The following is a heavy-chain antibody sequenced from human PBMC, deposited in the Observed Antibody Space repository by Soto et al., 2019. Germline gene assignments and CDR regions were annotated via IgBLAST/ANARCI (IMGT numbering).Heavy chain of an antibody. D-gene: IGHD6-19*01. CDR3: AKDPEIRQLVAAHGLDY. J-gene: IGHJ4*02. V-gene: IGHV3-30*18. CDR1: GFTFSSYG. Sequence: QVQLVESGGGVVQPGRSLRLSCAASGFTFSSYGMHWVRQAPGKGLEWVAVISYDGSNKYYADSVKGRFTISRDNSKNPLYLQMNSLRAEDTAVYYCAKDPEIRQLVAAHGLDYWGQGTLVIVSS. CDR2: ISYDGSNK.